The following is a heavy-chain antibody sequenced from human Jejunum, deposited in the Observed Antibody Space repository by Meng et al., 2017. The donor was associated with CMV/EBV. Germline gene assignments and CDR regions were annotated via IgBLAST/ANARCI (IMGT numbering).Heavy chain of an antibody. J-gene: IGHJ4*02. Sequence: SYYWTWVRQPPGKGLEWSGYISYNGKTDYNPSLKNRVTITGDTSKNQFSLKLSSVSAADTAFYYCAKTIALPFFQDAFGGWCVDSWGPGTLVTVSS. V-gene: IGHV4-59*01. CDR1: SYY. D-gene: IGHD3-3*01. CDR3: AKTIALPFFQDAFGGWCVDS. CDR2: ISYNGKT.